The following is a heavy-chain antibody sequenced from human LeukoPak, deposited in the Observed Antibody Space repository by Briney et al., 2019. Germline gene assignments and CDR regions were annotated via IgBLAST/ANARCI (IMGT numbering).Heavy chain of an antibody. CDR3: ASRQMTTVPCDL. V-gene: IGHV1-8*01. CDR1: GYTFTSYD. J-gene: IGHJ2*01. Sequence: ASVNVSCKASGYTFTSYDINLVRQATGQGLEWMGWMNPNSGNTGYAQKFQGRVTMNRNTSISTAYMELSSLRSEDMAVYDCASRQMTTVPCDLWGRGTLVTVSS. CDR2: MNPNSGNT. D-gene: IGHD4-17*01.